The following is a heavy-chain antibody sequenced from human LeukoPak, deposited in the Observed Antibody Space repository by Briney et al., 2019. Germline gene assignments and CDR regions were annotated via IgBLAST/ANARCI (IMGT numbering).Heavy chain of an antibody. V-gene: IGHV2-5*01. CDR2: IYWNDDK. Sequence: SGPTLVNPTQTLTLTCTFSGFSLSTSGVGVGWIRQPPGKALEWLALIYWNDDKRYSPSLKSRLTITKDTSKNQVVLTMTNMDPVDTATYYCAHRLVWRYDFWSGSSEVWGQGTMVTVSS. CDR3: AHRLVWRYDFWSGSSEV. CDR1: GFSLSTSGVG. J-gene: IGHJ3*01. D-gene: IGHD3-3*01.